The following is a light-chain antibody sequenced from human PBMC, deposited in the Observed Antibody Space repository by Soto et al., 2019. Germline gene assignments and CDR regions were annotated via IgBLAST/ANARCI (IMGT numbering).Light chain of an antibody. CDR3: QHYNNWPLT. Sequence: EIVMTQSPATLSVSPGESATLSCRASQSISTTLAWYQQKPGQAPRLLVYGASTRATGIPARFSGSGSGTEFTLTISSLQFEDFALYFCQHYNNWPLTFAGGTKVEIK. J-gene: IGKJ4*01. V-gene: IGKV3-15*01. CDR2: GAS. CDR1: QSISTT.